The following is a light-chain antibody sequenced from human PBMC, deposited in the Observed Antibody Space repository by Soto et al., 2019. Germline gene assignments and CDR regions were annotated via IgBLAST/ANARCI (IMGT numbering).Light chain of an antibody. Sequence: DIQMTQSPSTLSASVGDRVTITCRASQDIRTWLAWYQQKPGRAPRLLIYGAFILQSGVPSRFSGSGSGTDFTLTISSLQPEDFATYFCQQANSFPLTFGGGTKVDIK. CDR1: QDIRTW. J-gene: IGKJ4*01. CDR3: QQANSFPLT. CDR2: GAF. V-gene: IGKV1-12*01.